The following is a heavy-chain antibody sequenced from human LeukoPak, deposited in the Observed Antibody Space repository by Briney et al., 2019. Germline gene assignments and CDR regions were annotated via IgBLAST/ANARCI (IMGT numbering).Heavy chain of an antibody. CDR3: AKSFWRVCSSTSCYFDI. CDR2: ISGIGGST. D-gene: IGHD2-2*01. J-gene: IGHJ3*02. V-gene: IGHV3-23*01. Sequence: GGSLRLSCAASGFTFSSYGMSWVRQAPGKGLEWVAAISGIGGSTYYADSVKGRFTISRDNSKNTLYLQMNSLRAEDTAVYYCAKSFWRVCSSTSCYFDIWGQGTMVTVSS. CDR1: GFTFSSYG.